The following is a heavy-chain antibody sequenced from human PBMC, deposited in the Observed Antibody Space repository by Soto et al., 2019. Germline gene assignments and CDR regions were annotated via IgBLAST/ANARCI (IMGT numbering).Heavy chain of an antibody. CDR1: GYTFTSYA. Sequence: GASVKVSCKASGYTFTSYAMHWVRQAPGQRLEWMGWINAGNGNTKYSQKFQGRVTITRDTSASTAYMELSSLRSEGTAVYYCARVLGSLRFLEWSPYYYYGMDVWGQGTTVTVSS. CDR3: ARVLGSLRFLEWSPYYYYGMDV. J-gene: IGHJ6*02. CDR2: INAGNGNT. D-gene: IGHD3-3*01. V-gene: IGHV1-3*01.